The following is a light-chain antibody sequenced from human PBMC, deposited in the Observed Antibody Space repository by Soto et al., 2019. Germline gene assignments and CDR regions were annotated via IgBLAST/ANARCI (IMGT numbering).Light chain of an antibody. Sequence: DIVLTQSPGTLSLSPGERATLSCRTSESVTSTYLAWYQQKPGQPPRLLIYAASSRATGIPDRFSGSGSGTDFTLTIIRLEPEDFAVYYCQVFGSSPRYTFGRGTKLEIK. V-gene: IGKV3-20*01. J-gene: IGKJ2*01. CDR3: QVFGSSPRYT. CDR2: AAS. CDR1: ESVTSTY.